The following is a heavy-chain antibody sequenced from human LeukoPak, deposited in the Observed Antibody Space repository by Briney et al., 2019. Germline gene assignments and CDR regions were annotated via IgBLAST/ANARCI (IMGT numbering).Heavy chain of an antibody. J-gene: IGHJ6*02. D-gene: IGHD6-13*01. CDR1: GVSITNSY. V-gene: IGHV4-59*08. CDR3: ARLNRLQLVQGGVYYHSMDV. CDR2: ILYTVST. Sequence: SETLSLTCTVSGVSITNSYWSWVRRPPGKGREWIGYILYTVSTDYNPSLKGRVTMSVDTSRNHHSLSLSSVTAADTAVYYRARLNRLQLVQGGVYYHSMDVWGPGTTVTVSS.